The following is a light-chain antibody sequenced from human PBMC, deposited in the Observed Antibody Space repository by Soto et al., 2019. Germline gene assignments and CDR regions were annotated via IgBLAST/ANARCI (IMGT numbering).Light chain of an antibody. J-gene: IGKJ5*01. V-gene: IGKV3-20*01. CDR1: QSVSSSY. CDR2: GAS. Sequence: ESVLTQAAGTLSLSTGERATLSCRASQSVSSSYLAWYQQKPGQAPRLLIYGASSRATGIPDRFSGSGSGTDFTLTISRLEPEDFAVYYCQQYGSSPPITFGQGTRLEIK. CDR3: QQYGSSPPIT.